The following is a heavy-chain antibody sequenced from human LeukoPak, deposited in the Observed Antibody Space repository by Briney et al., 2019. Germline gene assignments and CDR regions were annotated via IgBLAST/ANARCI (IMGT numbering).Heavy chain of an antibody. CDR3: ARERDLNTYCGGDCYSLFDY. CDR1: GFTFSSYG. J-gene: IGHJ4*02. Sequence: PGGSLRLSCAASGFTFSSYGMHWVRQAPGKGLEWVAVISYDGSNKYYADSVKGRFTISRDNSKNTLYLQMNSLRAEDTAVYYCARERDLNTYCGGDCYSLFDYWGQGTLVTVSS. V-gene: IGHV3-30*03. CDR2: ISYDGSNK. D-gene: IGHD2-21*02.